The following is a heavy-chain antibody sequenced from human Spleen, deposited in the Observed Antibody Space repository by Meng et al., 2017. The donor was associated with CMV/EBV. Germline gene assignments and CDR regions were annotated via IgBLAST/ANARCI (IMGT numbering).Heavy chain of an antibody. CDR2: INHSGST. V-gene: IGHV4-34*01. Sequence: CAVYGDSFNNYFCNWLRQPPGKGLEWIGDINHSGSTNYNPSLKSRVTVSIDTSKNQFSLKLSSVTAADTAMYYCAIVEMATIANDYWGQGTLVTVSS. CDR1: GDSFNNYF. J-gene: IGHJ4*02. D-gene: IGHD5-24*01. CDR3: AIVEMATIANDY.